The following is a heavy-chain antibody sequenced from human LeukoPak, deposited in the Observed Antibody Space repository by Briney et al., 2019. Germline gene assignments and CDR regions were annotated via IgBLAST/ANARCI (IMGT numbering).Heavy chain of an antibody. CDR2: ISGTGGRI. V-gene: IGHV3-23*01. CDR1: GFAFSSYA. CDR3: ARDAYSNYWYLNV. D-gene: IGHD6-13*01. J-gene: IGHJ4*02. Sequence: GGSLRLSCAASGFAFSSYAMSWVRQAPGKGLEWVSSISGTGGRIYYADSVKGRFTISRDNSKNTLDLQMNSLRADDTAVYYCARDAYSNYWYLNVWGQGTLVTVSS.